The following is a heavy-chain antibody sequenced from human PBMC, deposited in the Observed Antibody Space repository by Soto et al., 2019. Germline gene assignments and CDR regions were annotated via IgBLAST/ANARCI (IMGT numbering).Heavy chain of an antibody. D-gene: IGHD2-21*01. CDR3: ARAIVVVKSPYYFDY. V-gene: IGHV4-34*01. CDR1: GGSFSGYY. Sequence: SETLSLTCAVYGGSFSGYYWSWIRQPPGKGLEWIGEINHSGSTNYNPSLKSRVTISVDTSKNQFSLKLSSVTAADTAVYYCARAIVVVKSPYYFDYWGQGTLVTVSS. J-gene: IGHJ4*02. CDR2: INHSGST.